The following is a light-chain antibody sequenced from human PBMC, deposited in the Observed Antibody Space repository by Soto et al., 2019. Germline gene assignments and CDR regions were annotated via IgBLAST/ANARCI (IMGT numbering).Light chain of an antibody. V-gene: IGKV3-20*01. CDR2: DAS. CDR3: QQYGSSPYT. Sequence: EIVLTQSPGTLSLSPGERATLSCRASQSVSCSCLAWYQQKPGLAPRLLIYDASSRATGIPDKFSGSGSGTDFTLTISRLEPEDFAMYYCQQYGSSPYTFDQGTKLEIK. CDR1: QSVSCSC. J-gene: IGKJ2*01.